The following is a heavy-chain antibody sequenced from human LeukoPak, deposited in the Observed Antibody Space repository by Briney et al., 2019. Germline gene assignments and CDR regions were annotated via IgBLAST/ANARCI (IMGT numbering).Heavy chain of an antibody. CDR3: ARSDNGGEYAFDV. CDR1: GDSISSSNYY. D-gene: IGHD2-21*01. CDR2: FLYSGGT. J-gene: IGHJ3*01. Sequence: SETLSLTCTVSGDSISSSNYYWIWIRQPPGKGLEWIGTFLYSGGTYYNPSLKSRVTISVDTSKNQFSLKVNSVTAADTAVYYCARSDNGGEYAFDVWGQGTMVAVSS. V-gene: IGHV4-39*07.